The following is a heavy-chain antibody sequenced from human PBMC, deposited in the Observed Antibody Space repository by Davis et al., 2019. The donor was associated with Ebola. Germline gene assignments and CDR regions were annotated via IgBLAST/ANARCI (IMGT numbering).Heavy chain of an antibody. CDR2: IWYDGSNK. J-gene: IGHJ6*02. D-gene: IGHD3-3*01. CDR1: GFTFSSYG. CDR3: APDPRFLEWFVYYYGMDV. Sequence: GESLKISCAASGFTFSSYGMHWVRQAPGKGLEWVAVIWYDGSNKYYADSVKGRFTISRDNSKNTLYLQMNRLRAEDTAVYYGAPDPRFLEWFVYYYGMDVWGQGTTVTVSS. V-gene: IGHV3-33*01.